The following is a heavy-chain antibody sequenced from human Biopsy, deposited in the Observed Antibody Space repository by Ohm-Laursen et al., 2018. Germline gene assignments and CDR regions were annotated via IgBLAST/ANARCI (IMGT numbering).Heavy chain of an antibody. D-gene: IGHD1-1*01. V-gene: IGHV1-18*01. CDR2: INTENGNT. J-gene: IGHJ6*02. Sequence: ASVKVSCKTSGYTFTSYGISWVRQAPGQGLEWMGWINTENGNTIYAQNLQGRVTMTADTSTSTAYMEVTSLRSDDTAVYYCARAKLEPVYYYYGMGVWGQGTTVTVSS. CDR1: GYTFTSYG. CDR3: ARAKLEPVYYYYGMGV.